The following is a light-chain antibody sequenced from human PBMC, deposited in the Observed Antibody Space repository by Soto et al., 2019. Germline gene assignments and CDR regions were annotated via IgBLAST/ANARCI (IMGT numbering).Light chain of an antibody. Sequence: EIVMTQSPATLSLSPGGRSTLSCMAIQSVSSNLAWYQQKPGQAPSLLIYGASTRATGIPERFSGSGSGTDFTLTISRLEPEDFVVYYCQQYGSYPRTFGQGTKVDIK. CDR1: QSVSSN. CDR3: QQYGSYPRT. V-gene: IGKV3-20*01. CDR2: GAS. J-gene: IGKJ1*01.